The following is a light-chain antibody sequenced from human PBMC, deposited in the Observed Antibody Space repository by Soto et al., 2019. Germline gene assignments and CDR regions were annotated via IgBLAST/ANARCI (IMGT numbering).Light chain of an antibody. CDR1: QSVLYSSNNKNY. CDR2: WAF. V-gene: IGKV4-1*01. CDR3: QQYYSIPPT. Sequence: DIVMTQSPDSLAVSLGERATINCKSSQSVLYSSNNKNYLAWYQQKPGQPPKLLIYWAFIRESGVPDRFSGSGSGTDFTLTISSLQAEDVAVYYCQQYYSIPPTFGGGTKVEIK. J-gene: IGKJ4*01.